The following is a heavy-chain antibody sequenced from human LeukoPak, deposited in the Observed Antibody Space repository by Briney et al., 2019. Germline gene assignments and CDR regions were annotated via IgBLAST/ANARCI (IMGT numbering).Heavy chain of an antibody. Sequence: GGSLRLSCAASGFTFSNYAMSWVRQAPGRGLEWVSAISGDAGSTYYADSVKGRFTISRDNSQNTLYLQMNSLRAEDTAVYYCAKKEGGFDYWGQGALVTVSP. CDR3: AKKEGGFDY. CDR1: GFTFSNYA. V-gene: IGHV3-23*01. D-gene: IGHD1-26*01. CDR2: ISGDAGST. J-gene: IGHJ4*02.